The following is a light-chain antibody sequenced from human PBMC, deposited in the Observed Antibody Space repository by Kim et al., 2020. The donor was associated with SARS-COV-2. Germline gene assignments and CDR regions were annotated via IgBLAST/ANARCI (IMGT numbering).Light chain of an antibody. CDR1: SLRSYY. V-gene: IGLV3-19*01. Sequence: SSELTQDPAVSVALGQTVRITCQGDSLRSYYASWYQQKPGQAPVLVIYGKNNRPSGIPDRFSGSSSGNTASLTITGAQAEDEADYSCNSRDSSGNHVVFGGGTPLTVL. CDR3: NSRDSSGNHVV. CDR2: GKN. J-gene: IGLJ2*01.